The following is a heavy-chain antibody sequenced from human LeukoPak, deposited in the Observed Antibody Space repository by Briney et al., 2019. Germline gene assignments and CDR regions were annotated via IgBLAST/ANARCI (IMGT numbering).Heavy chain of an antibody. Sequence: ASVKVSCKASGYSFTDYDFSWVRQAPGQGLEWLGWVSIYNDNTKYAREFQDRITMTTDISTSTAYMELSSLRSEDTAVYYCARTMDTQLRSFYYYYYGMDVWGQGTTVTVSS. D-gene: IGHD4-17*01. CDR1: GYSFTDYD. CDR2: VSIYNDNT. CDR3: ARTMDTQLRSFYYYYYGMDV. J-gene: IGHJ6*02. V-gene: IGHV1-18*01.